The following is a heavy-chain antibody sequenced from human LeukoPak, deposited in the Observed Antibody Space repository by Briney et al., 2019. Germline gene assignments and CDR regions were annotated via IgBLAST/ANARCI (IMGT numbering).Heavy chain of an antibody. D-gene: IGHD6-13*01. CDR1: GFTFSSYS. V-gene: IGHV3-21*01. Sequence: PGGSLRLSCAASGFTFSSYSMNWVRQAPGKGLEWVSSISSSSSYIYYADSVKGRFTISRDNAKNSLYLQMNSLRAEDTAVYYCASYSDYSSSWYGEGYYFDYWGQGTLVTVSS. CDR2: ISSSSSYI. CDR3: ASYSDYSSSWYGEGYYFDY. J-gene: IGHJ4*02.